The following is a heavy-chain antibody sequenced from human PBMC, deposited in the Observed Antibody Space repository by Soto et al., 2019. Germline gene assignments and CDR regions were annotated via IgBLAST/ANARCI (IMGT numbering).Heavy chain of an antibody. CDR1: GFNVGAFA. V-gene: IGHV3-23*01. Sequence: GGSLRLSCAASGFNVGAFAVNWVRQAPGKGLEWVSGISVSDAFIYYADSVRGRFSISRDASENILYLQMNSLRVDDTALYYCIRETVAGITGLDYWGPGTRVTSPQ. J-gene: IGHJ4*02. D-gene: IGHD1-20*01. CDR2: ISVSDAFI. CDR3: IRETVAGITGLDY.